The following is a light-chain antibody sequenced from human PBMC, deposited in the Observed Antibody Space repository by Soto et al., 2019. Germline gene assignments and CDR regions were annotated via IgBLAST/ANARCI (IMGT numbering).Light chain of an antibody. V-gene: IGLV2-14*03. Sequence: QSVRTQAASVSGFAVQASTISCTGTSSDVGGYNSVSWYQQHPGKAPKLMIYDVTDRPSGVSNRFSGSKSGNTASLTISGLQAEDEADYYCSSYTSSSPLGVFGTGTKVTVL. CDR3: SSYTSSSPLGV. J-gene: IGLJ1*01. CDR1: SSDVGGYNS. CDR2: DVT.